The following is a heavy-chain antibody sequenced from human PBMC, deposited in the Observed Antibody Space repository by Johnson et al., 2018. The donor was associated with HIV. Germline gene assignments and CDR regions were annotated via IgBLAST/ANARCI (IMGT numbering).Heavy chain of an antibody. J-gene: IGHJ3*02. CDR2: ISWNGVRT. V-gene: IGHV3-NL1*01. CDR3: AKRGSTMIGGAGAFDI. CDR1: GFTFSSYD. D-gene: IGHD3-22*01. Sequence: QVQLVESGGGLVQRGGSLRFSCAASGFTFSSYDMHWVRQAPGKRLEWVSGISWNGVRTTYAAPVKGRFTISRDNSKNTLYLQMNSLRAEDTAVYYCAKRGSTMIGGAGAFDIWGQGTMVTVSP.